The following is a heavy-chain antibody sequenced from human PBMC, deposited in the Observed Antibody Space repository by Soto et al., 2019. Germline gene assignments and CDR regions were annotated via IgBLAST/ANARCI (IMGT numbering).Heavy chain of an antibody. J-gene: IGHJ6*02. D-gene: IGHD2-15*01. V-gene: IGHV3-48*03. CDR3: AREGVPVSTLYYSYGMDV. CDR1: GFSFRTYE. Sequence: GGSLRLSCAAFGFSFRTYEANWVRQAPGKGLEWVAHISDGGSTTHYADSVKGRFTMSRDNAKNSVFLQMNSLRAEDTAVYFCAREGVPVSTLYYSYGMDVWGQGTTVTVSS. CDR2: ISDGGSTT.